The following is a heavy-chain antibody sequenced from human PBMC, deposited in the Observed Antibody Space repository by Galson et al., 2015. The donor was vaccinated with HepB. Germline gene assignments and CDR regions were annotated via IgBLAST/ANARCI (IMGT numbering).Heavy chain of an antibody. D-gene: IGHD1-14*01. V-gene: IGHV1-24*01. Sequence: SVKVSCKVSGDTLTEVSMHWVRQAPGKGREWLGGFDHEDGETIYAQKFQGRVTMTEDTSTDTAYMELSSLRSEDTAVYYCATGRQYNRGLDYWGQGTLVTVSS. CDR1: GDTLTEVS. CDR3: ATGRQYNRGLDY. CDR2: FDHEDGET. J-gene: IGHJ4*02.